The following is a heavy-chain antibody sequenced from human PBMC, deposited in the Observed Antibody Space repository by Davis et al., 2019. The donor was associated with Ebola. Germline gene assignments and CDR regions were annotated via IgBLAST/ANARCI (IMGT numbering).Heavy chain of an antibody. CDR3: ARDSHGDIDY. CDR1: GFTFSSYS. J-gene: IGHJ4*02. CDR2: ISSSSSYI. Sequence: LSLTCAASGFTFSSYSMNWVRQAPGKGLEWVSSISSSSSYIYYADSVKGRFTISRDNAKNSLYLQMNSLRAEDTAVYYCARDSHGDIDYWGQGTLVTVSS. V-gene: IGHV3-21*01. D-gene: IGHD4-17*01.